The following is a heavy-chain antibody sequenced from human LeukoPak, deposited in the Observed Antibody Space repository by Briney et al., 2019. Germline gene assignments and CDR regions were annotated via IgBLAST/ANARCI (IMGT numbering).Heavy chain of an antibody. D-gene: IGHD6-19*01. CDR2: IRGSGDSA. CDR1: GFTFSNYA. V-gene: IGHV3-23*01. J-gene: IGHJ4*02. CDR3: AKALWLANYYFDY. Sequence: PGGSLRLSCAASGFTFSNYAMSWVRQAPGKGLEWVSAIRGSGDSAYYADSVKGRFTISRDNSKNTLYLQMNSLRAEDTAVYYCAKALWLANYYFDYWGQGTLVTVSS.